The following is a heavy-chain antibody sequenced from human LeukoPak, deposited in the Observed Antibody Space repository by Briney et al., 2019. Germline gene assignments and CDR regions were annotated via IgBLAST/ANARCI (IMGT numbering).Heavy chain of an antibody. D-gene: IGHD2-2*01. CDR3: ARGRRDTQYQVFDH. V-gene: IGHV3-7*01. J-gene: IGHJ4*02. CDR1: GFSFSNYW. Sequence: GGSLRLSCVASGFSFSNYWMNWVRQAPGKGLEWVANIKEDGSEKYYVDSVKGRFTISRDNAKNSLYLQMSRLRDEDTAVYYCARGRRDTQYQVFDHWGQGTLVTVSS. CDR2: IKEDGSEK.